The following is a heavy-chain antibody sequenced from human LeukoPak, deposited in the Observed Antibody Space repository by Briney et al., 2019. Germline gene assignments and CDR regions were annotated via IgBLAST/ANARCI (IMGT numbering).Heavy chain of an antibody. CDR3: ARTAAMVAFDY. J-gene: IGHJ4*02. CDR2: IYYSGST. CDR1: GGSISSSSYY. Sequence: SETLSLTCTVSGGSISSSSYYWGWIRQPPGKGLEWIGSIYYSGSTYYNPSLKSRVTISVDTSKNQFSLKLSSVTAADTAVYYCARTAAMVAFDYWGQGTLVTVSS. V-gene: IGHV4-39*07. D-gene: IGHD5-18*01.